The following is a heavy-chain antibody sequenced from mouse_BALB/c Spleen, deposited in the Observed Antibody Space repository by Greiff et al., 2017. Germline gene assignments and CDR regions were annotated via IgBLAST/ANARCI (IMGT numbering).Heavy chain of an antibody. J-gene: IGHJ4*01. V-gene: IGHV1-63*01. D-gene: IGHD2-4*01. CDR1: GYAFTNYW. Sequence: LVESGAELVRPGTSVKISCKASGYAFTNYWLGWVKQRPGHGLEWIGDIYPGSGNTYYNEKFKGKATLTADKSSSTAYMQLSSLTSEDSAVYFCARRDYGYAMDYWGQGTSVTVSS. CDR2: IYPGSGNT. CDR3: ARRDYGYAMDY.